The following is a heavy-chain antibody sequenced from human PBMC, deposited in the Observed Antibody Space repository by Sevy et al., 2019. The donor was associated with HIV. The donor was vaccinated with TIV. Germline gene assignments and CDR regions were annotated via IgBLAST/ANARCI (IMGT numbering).Heavy chain of an antibody. CDR3: TTDGITGDWDYYYYYYMDV. CDR1: GFTFSNAW. D-gene: IGHD1-7*01. V-gene: IGHV3-15*01. CDR2: IKSKTDGGTT. J-gene: IGHJ6*03. Sequence: GALRLSCAASGFTFSNAWMSWVRQAPGKGLEGIGRIKSKTDGGTTDYAAPVKGRFTIAIDDSKNTLYLQMNSLETEETAVDYCTTDGITGDWDYYYYYYMDVWGKGTTVTVSS.